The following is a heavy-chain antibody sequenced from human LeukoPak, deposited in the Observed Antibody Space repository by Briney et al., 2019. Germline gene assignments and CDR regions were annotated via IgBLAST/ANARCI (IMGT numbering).Heavy chain of an antibody. CDR3: ARQHSRPPLLYSSSWYFCDY. D-gene: IGHD6-13*01. Sequence: PGGSLRLSCAASGFTFRNYAMTWVRQAPGKGLDWVALIGARDGRTYYADSVKGRFTISRDNSKNTLYLQMNSLRAEDTAVYYCARQHSRPPLLYSSSWYFCDYWGQGTLVTVSS. CDR2: IGARDGRT. J-gene: IGHJ4*02. CDR1: GFTFRNYA. V-gene: IGHV3-23*01.